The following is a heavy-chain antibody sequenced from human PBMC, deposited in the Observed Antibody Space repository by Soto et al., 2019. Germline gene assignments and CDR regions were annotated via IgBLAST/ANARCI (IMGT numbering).Heavy chain of an antibody. D-gene: IGHD5-18*01. CDR1: GFSLSTSGVG. Sequence: KSGPTLVNPTQTLTLTCTFSGFSLSTSGVGVGWIRQPPGKALEWLALIYWDDDKRYSPSLKSRLTITKDTSKNQVVLTMTNMDPVDTATYYCAHALRGYSYGFPPSVDYWGQGTLVTVSS. J-gene: IGHJ4*02. CDR2: IYWDDDK. CDR3: AHALRGYSYGFPPSVDY. V-gene: IGHV2-5*02.